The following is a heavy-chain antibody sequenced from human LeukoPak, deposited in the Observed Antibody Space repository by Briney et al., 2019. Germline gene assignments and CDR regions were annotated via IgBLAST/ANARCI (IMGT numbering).Heavy chain of an antibody. J-gene: IGHJ3*02. Sequence: ASVRVSCKASGYTFTSYYMHWVRQAPGQGLEWMGIINPSGGSTSYAQKFQGRVTMTRDMSTSTVYMELSSLRSEDTAIYYCARVRDGYNDAYDIWGQGTVVTVPS. CDR1: GYTFTSYY. D-gene: IGHD5-24*01. CDR3: ARVRDGYNDAYDI. V-gene: IGHV1-46*01. CDR2: INPSGGST.